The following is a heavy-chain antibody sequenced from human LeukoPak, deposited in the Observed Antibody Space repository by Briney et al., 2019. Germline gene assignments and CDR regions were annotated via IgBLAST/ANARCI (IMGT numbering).Heavy chain of an antibody. CDR3: TTVTGVGGARR. CDR2: IRSKGYGGTT. CDR1: GFTFGDHA. Sequence: PGGSLRLSCSASGFTFGDHAMSWVRQAPGKGLEWVGFIRSKGYGGTTEYAASVEGRFSLSRDDSKSFVYLQMNSLKPEDTAVYYCTTVTGVGGARRGGQGTLVTVSS. V-gene: IGHV3-49*04. J-gene: IGHJ4*02. D-gene: IGHD1-26*01.